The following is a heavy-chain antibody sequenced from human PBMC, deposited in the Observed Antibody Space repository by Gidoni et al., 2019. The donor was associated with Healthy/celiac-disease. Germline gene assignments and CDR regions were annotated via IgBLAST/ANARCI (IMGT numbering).Heavy chain of an antibody. V-gene: IGHV3-7*01. CDR3: AMQLAGYYFDY. CDR2: IKQDGSEK. J-gene: IGHJ4*02. Sequence: MGWVRQAPGKGLEWVANIKQDGSEKYYVDSVKGRFTISRDNAKNSLYLQMNSLRAEDTAVYYCAMQLAGYYFDYWGQGTLVTVSS. D-gene: IGHD6-6*01.